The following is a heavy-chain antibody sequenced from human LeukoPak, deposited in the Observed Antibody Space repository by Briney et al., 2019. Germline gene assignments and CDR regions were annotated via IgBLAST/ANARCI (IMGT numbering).Heavy chain of an antibody. CDR3: ARAGIITGTERYFDY. J-gene: IGHJ4*02. D-gene: IGHD1-7*01. Sequence: ASVKVSCKASGYTFTSYGISWVRQAPGQGLEWMGRISAYNGNTNYAQKLQGRVTMTTDTSTSTAYMELRSLRSDDTAVYYCARAGIITGTERYFDYWGQGTLVTVSS. V-gene: IGHV1-18*01. CDR2: ISAYNGNT. CDR1: GYTFTSYG.